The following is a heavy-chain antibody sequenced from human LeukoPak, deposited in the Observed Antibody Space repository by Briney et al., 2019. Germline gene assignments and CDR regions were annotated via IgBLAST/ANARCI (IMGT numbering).Heavy chain of an antibody. J-gene: IGHJ4*02. Sequence: GGSLRLSCAASGFTFSTYAMSWVRQAPGKGLEWVSGISGSGGSTFYADSVKGRFTISGDNSKNTLYLQMNSLRAEDTAVYYCAKDGYSGYEFDYWGQGTLVTVSS. V-gene: IGHV3-23*01. CDR3: AKDGYSGYEFDY. CDR2: ISGSGGST. D-gene: IGHD5-12*01. CDR1: GFTFSTYA.